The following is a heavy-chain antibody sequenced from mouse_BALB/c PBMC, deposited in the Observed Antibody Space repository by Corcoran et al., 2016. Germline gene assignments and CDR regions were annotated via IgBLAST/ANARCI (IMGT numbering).Heavy chain of an antibody. CDR2: IDPANGNT. Sequence: EVQLQQSGAELVKPGASVKLSCTASGFNIKDTDMHWVKQRPEQGLEWIGRIDPANGNTKYDPKFQGKATITADTSSNTAYLQLSSLTSEDTAVYYCARSGTGVAYWGQGTLVTVSA. CDR1: GFNIKDTD. J-gene: IGHJ3*01. D-gene: IGHD4-1*01. V-gene: IGHV14-3*02. CDR3: ARSGTGVAY.